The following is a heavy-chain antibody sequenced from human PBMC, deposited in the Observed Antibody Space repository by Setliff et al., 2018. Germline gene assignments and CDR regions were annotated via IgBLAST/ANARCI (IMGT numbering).Heavy chain of an antibody. CDR2: IYPGDSDT. V-gene: IGHV5-51*01. CDR1: GYSFTSYW. CDR3: SRGEVPHKDLWSGYAYMDV. J-gene: IGHJ6*04. D-gene: IGHD3-3*01. Sequence: PGESLKISCKGSGYSFTSYWIGWVRQMPGKGLEWMGIIYPGDSDTRYSPSFQGQVTISRDDSRNIAYLQVESLKIEDTAMYFCSRGEVPHKDLWSGYAYMDVWGKGTTVTVSS.